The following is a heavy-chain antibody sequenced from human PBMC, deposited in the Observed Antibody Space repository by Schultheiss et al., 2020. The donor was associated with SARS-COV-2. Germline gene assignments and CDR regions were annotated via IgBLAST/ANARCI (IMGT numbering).Heavy chain of an antibody. CDR3: ARRQLRDAFDI. CDR2: ISYDGSNK. D-gene: IGHD6-6*01. CDR1: GFTFSSYA. V-gene: IGHV3-30*01. J-gene: IGHJ3*02. Sequence: GGSLILSCAASGFTFSSYAMHWVRQAPGKGLEWVAVISYDGSNKYYADSVKGRFTISRDNSKNTLYLQMNSLRAEDTAVYYCARRQLRDAFDIWGQGTMVTVSS.